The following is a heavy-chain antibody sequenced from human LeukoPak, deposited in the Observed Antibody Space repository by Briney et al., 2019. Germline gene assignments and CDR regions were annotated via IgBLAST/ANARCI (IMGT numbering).Heavy chain of an antibody. CDR3: ARSVDSTTSTLPY. CDR1: ENSFTNCW. Sequence: GESLKISCKGSENSFTNCWIAWVRQMPGEGLEWMGIIYPGDSDTRYSPTFQGQVTISADRSSTTAYLQWSGLKASDTAMYYCARSVDSTTSTLPYWGQGTLVTVSS. V-gene: IGHV5-51*01. J-gene: IGHJ4*02. CDR2: IYPGDSDT. D-gene: IGHD5-18*01.